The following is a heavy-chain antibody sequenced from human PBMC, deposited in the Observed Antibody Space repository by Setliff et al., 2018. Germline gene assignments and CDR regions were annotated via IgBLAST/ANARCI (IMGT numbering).Heavy chain of an antibody. V-gene: IGHV4-34*01. J-gene: IGHJ4*02. D-gene: IGHD3-3*01. CDR3: RFWSGYYKNDY. CDR2: INHSGST. CDR1: GGSFSNYY. Sequence: PSETLSLTCTVYGGSFSNYYWSWIRQPPGKGLEWIGEINHSGSTNYNSSLTSRVTISVDTSKNQFSLKLSSVTAADTAVYCCRFWSGYYKNDYWGQGTLVTVSS.